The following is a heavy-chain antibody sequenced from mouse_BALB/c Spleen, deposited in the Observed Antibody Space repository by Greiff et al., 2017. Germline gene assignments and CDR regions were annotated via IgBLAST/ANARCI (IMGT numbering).Heavy chain of an antibody. D-gene: IGHD2-14*01. V-gene: IGHV2-9*02. CDR2: IWAGGST. J-gene: IGHJ4*01. CDR1: GFSLTSYG. CDR3: ARYRYDGAMDY. Sequence: VKVVESGPGLVAPSQSLSITCTVSGFSLTSYGVHWVRQPPGKGLEWLGVIWAGGSTNYNSALMSRLSISKDNSKSQVFLKMNSLQTDDTAMYYCARYRYDGAMDYWGQGTSVTVSS.